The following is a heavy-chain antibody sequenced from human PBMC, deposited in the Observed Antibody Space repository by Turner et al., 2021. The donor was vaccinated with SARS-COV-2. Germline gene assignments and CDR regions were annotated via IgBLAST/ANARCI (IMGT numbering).Heavy chain of an antibody. D-gene: IGHD3-9*01. Sequence: QVQLQESGPGLVKPSQTLSLTCTVSGDSISGYYWSWIRQPAGKGLEWIGRMYTSGSTNYNPSLKSRVTMSLDSSKNQFYLKLNSVNAADKEREYCERSGTGRYFDWLLLIDYWGKGTLVTVSS. CDR2: MYTSGST. CDR1: GDSISGYY. V-gene: IGHV4-4*07. CDR3: ERSGTGRYFDWLLLIDY. J-gene: IGHJ4*02.